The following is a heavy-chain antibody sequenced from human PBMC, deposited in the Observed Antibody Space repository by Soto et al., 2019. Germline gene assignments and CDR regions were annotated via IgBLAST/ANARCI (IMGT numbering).Heavy chain of an antibody. CDR1: GYTFNSYA. CDR2: IIPIFGTA. J-gene: IGHJ3*02. V-gene: IGHV1-69*13. Sequence: SVKVSCKASGYTFNSYAISWVRQAPGQGLEWMGGIIPIFGTANYAQKFQGRVTITADESTSTAYMELSSLRSEDTAVYYCARPGAGAFDIWGQGTMVTVSS. CDR3: ARPGAGAFDI. D-gene: IGHD3-10*01.